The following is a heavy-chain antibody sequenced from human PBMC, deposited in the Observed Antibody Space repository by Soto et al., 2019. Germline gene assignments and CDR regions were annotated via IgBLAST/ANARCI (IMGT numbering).Heavy chain of an antibody. Sequence: QPGGSLRLSCAASGFTFSSYAMHWVRQAPGKGLEWVAVISYDGSNKYYADSVKGRFTISRDNSKNTLYLQMNSLRAEDTAVYYCARALEMATISNEAHHDAFDIWGQGTMVTVSS. CDR1: GFTFSSYA. D-gene: IGHD5-12*01. CDR3: ARALEMATISNEAHHDAFDI. V-gene: IGHV3-30-3*01. CDR2: ISYDGSNK. J-gene: IGHJ3*02.